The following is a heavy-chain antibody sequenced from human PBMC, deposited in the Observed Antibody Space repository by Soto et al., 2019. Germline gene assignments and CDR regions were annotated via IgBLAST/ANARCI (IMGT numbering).Heavy chain of an antibody. D-gene: IGHD6-13*01. J-gene: IGHJ4*02. V-gene: IGHV1-69*13. CDR1: GGTFSSYA. Sequence: ASVKVSCKASGGTFSSYAISWVRQAPGQGLEWMGGIIPIFGTANYAQKFQGRVTITADESTSTAYVELSSLRSEDTAVYYCAIGSSSWAGKDYWGQGTLVTVSS. CDR3: AIGSSSWAGKDY. CDR2: IIPIFGTA.